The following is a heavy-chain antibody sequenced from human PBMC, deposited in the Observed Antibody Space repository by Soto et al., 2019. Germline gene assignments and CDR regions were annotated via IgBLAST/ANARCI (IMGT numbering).Heavy chain of an antibody. V-gene: IGHV1-2*04. CDR3: ATSRISIAVAGETEYYFDY. CDR1: GYIFTGYY. CDR2: INPNSGDT. J-gene: IGHJ4*02. Sequence: ASVKVSCKASGYIFTGYYMHWVRQSPGQGLEWMGWINPNSGDTNYTQKFQGWVTMTRDTSISTAYMELSRLRSDDTAVYYGATSRISIAVAGETEYYFDYWGQGSAVTVA. D-gene: IGHD6-19*01.